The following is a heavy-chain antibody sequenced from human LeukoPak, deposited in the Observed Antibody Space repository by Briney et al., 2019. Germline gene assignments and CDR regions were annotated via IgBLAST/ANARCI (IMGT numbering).Heavy chain of an antibody. CDR3: ASRNYDY. J-gene: IGHJ4*02. CDR1: GGSISSYY. CDR2: IYYSGST. V-gene: IGHV4-59*01. D-gene: IGHD3-3*01. Sequence: SENLSLTCTVSGGSISSYYWSWNRQPPGKGLEWIGYIYYSGSTNYNPSLKSRVTISVDTSKNQFSLKLSSVTAADTAVYYCASRNYDYWGQGTLVTVSS.